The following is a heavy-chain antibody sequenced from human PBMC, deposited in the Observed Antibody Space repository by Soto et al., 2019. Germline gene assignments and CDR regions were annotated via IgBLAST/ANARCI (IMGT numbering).Heavy chain of an antibody. CDR2: IYYSGRT. Sequence: QVQLQESGPRLVKPSETLSLTCIVSGGSISSYYWSWIRQPPGKGLEWIGYIYYSGRTNYNPSLKSRVTISVDTSKNQFSLKLSSVTAADTAVYYCARAVLPATAPFDYWGQGTLVTVSS. CDR1: GGSISSYY. V-gene: IGHV4-59*01. D-gene: IGHD2-2*01. CDR3: ARAVLPATAPFDY. J-gene: IGHJ4*02.